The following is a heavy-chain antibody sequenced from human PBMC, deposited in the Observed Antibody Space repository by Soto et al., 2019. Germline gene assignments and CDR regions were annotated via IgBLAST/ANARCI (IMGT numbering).Heavy chain of an antibody. J-gene: IGHJ4*02. CDR2: MSGSSSTT. Sequence: SGGSLRLSCATSGLTFSNYAMSWVRQAPGGGLEWVSSMSGSSSTTYYAHSVRGRFTISRDRSKNTLYLQMSSLRAEDTALYYCAKNQERELPRVIDFWGQGTLVTVSS. CDR1: GLTFSNYA. CDR3: AKNQERELPRVIDF. D-gene: IGHD1-7*01. V-gene: IGHV3-23*01.